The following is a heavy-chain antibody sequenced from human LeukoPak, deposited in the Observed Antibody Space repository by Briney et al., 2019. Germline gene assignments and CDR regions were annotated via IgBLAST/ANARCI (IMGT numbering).Heavy chain of an antibody. CDR2: IYYSGST. CDR3: ARRDDSYGYRWYFDL. J-gene: IGHJ2*01. D-gene: IGHD5-18*01. Sequence: PSETLSLTCAVHGGSFSGYYWSWIRQPPGKGLEWIGYIYYSGSTNYNPSLKSRVTISVDTSKNQFSLKLSSVTAADTAVYYCARRDDSYGYRWYFDLWGRGTLVTVSS. V-gene: IGHV4-59*08. CDR1: GGSFSGYY.